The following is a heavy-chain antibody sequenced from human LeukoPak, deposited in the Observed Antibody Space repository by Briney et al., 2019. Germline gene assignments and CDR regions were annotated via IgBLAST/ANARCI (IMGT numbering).Heavy chain of an antibody. D-gene: IGHD3-10*01. Sequence: GGSLRLSCAASGFIFSTFGMHWVRQAPGKGLEWVAVVWHDGSYKYYEDSVKGRFTISRDNAKNTLYLQMNNVRVEDTAVYYCARSGGWYGSGSYYDYYYGMDVWGQGTTVTVSS. CDR3: ARSGGWYGSGSYYDYYYGMDV. J-gene: IGHJ6*02. CDR2: VWHDGSYK. V-gene: IGHV3-33*01. CDR1: GFIFSTFG.